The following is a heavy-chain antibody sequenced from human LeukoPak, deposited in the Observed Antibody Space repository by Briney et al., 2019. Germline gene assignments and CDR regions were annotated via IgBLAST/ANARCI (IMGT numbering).Heavy chain of an antibody. CDR1: GGSISSSSYY. CDR3: ARLGGVVPAATFDY. D-gene: IGHD2-2*01. V-gene: IGHV4-39*01. CDR2: IYYSGST. Sequence: SETLSLTCTVSGGSISSSSYYWGWIRQPPGKGLEWIGSIYYSGSTYYNPSLKSRVTISVDTSKNQFSLKLSSVTAADTAAYYCARLGGVVPAATFDYWGQGTLVTVSS. J-gene: IGHJ4*02.